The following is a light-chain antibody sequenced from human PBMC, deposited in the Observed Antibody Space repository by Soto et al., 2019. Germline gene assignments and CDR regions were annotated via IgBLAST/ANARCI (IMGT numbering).Light chain of an antibody. CDR1: SGHSSYI. J-gene: IGLJ3*02. V-gene: IGLV4-60*02. CDR2: LEGSGSY. CDR3: ETWDGNTRV. Sequence: QLVLTQSSSASASLGSSVKLTCTLSSGHSSYIIAWYQQQPGKAPRYLMKLEGSGSYNKGSGVPDRFSGSSSGADRYLTISNLQFEDEADYYCETWDGNTRVFGGGTKLTVL.